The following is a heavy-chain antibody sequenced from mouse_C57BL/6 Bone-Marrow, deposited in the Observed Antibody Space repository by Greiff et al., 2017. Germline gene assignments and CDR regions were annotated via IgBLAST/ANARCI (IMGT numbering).Heavy chain of an antibody. J-gene: IGHJ3*01. Sequence: EVQVVESGGGLVQPGGSLKLSCAASGIDFSRYWMSWVRRAPGKGLEWIGEINPDSSTINYAPSLKDKFIISRDNAKNTLYLQMSKGSSEDTALFYCARRYVISLWFAYWGQGTLVTVSA. CDR3: ARRYVISLWFAY. CDR2: INPDSSTI. D-gene: IGHD1-1*01. V-gene: IGHV4-1*01. CDR1: GIDFSRYW.